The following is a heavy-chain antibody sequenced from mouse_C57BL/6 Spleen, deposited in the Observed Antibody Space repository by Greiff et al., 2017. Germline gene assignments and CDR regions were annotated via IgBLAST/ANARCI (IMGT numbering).Heavy chain of an antibody. CDR2: IDPENGDT. V-gene: IGHV14-4*01. Sequence: VQLQQSGAELVRPGASVKLSCTASGFNIKDDYMHWVKQRPEQGLEWIGWIDPENGDTEYASKFQGKATITADTSSNTAYLQLSSLTSEDTAVYYCTTGDSNYVGAYWGQGTRVTVSA. CDR3: TTGDSNYVGAY. J-gene: IGHJ3*01. CDR1: GFNIKDDY. D-gene: IGHD2-5*01.